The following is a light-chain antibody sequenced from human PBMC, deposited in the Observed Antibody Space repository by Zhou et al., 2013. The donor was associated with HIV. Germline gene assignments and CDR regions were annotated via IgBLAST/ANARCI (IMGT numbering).Light chain of an antibody. CDR1: QPVDTY. J-gene: IGKJ5*01. CDR3: QQSYSTPPT. V-gene: IGKV1-39*01. Sequence: IQMTQSPSSLSASVGDSVIINCRTSQPVDTYLNWYYQQPGKAPKLLISSASKLQSGVPSRFYAGGSGAYFSLTIDGLQAEDSAIYYCQQSYSTPPTFGPGTR. CDR2: SAS.